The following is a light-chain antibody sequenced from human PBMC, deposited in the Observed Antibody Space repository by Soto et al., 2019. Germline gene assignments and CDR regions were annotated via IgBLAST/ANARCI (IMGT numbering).Light chain of an antibody. CDR2: GAS. J-gene: IGKJ3*01. CDR1: QSVSSSY. V-gene: IGKV3-20*01. Sequence: EVVLTQSPGTLSLSPGERATLFCRASQSVSSSYLAWYQQKPGQAPRLLIYGASIRATGIPDRFSGSGSATHFTLTLARREPVRFALYYCQNRASFGHGTKVEIK. CDR3: QNRAS.